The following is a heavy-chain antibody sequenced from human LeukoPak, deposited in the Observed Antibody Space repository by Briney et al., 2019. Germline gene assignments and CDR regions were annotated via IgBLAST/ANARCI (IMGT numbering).Heavy chain of an antibody. V-gene: IGHV3-20*04. J-gene: IGHJ3*02. CDR2: FNWNGGST. CDR3: ARSPLLCSSTSCYTGAFDI. D-gene: IGHD2-2*02. Sequence: PGGSLRLSCAASGFTFDDYGMSWVRQAPGKGLEWVSGFNWNGGSTGYADSVKGRFTISRDNAKNSLYLQMNSLRAEDTALYYCARSPLLCSSTSCYTGAFDIWGQGTMVTVSS. CDR1: GFTFDDYG.